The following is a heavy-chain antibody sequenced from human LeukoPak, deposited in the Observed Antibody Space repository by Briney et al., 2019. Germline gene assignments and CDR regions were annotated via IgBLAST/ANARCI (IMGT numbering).Heavy chain of an antibody. V-gene: IGHV3-7*01. Sequence: GGSLRLSCAASGFTFSSYWMTWVRQAPGRGLEWVAYIKHDGSEKYYVDSVKGRITISRDNAKNSLFLEMNGLRAEDTAVYYCAREGSSDAFDIWGQGTMVTVSS. D-gene: IGHD1-26*01. CDR3: AREGSSDAFDI. CDR1: GFTFSSYW. J-gene: IGHJ3*02. CDR2: IKHDGSEK.